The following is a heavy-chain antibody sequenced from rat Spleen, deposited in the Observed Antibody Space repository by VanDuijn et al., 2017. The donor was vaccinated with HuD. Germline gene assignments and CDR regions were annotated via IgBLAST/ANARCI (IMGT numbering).Heavy chain of an antibody. Sequence: EVQLVESGGVLVQPGRSLKLSCAASGFTFSDYAMAWVRQAPGKGLELSTTITNDGTSTYYQDSVKGRFSISRYNEKSALSLQMDSLRSEDTATYYCARRYYGYTYFDYWGQGVMVTVSS. D-gene: IGHD1-6*01. J-gene: IGHJ2*01. V-gene: IGHV5-7*01. CDR3: ARRYYGYTYFDY. CDR2: ITNDGTST. CDR1: GFTFSDYA.